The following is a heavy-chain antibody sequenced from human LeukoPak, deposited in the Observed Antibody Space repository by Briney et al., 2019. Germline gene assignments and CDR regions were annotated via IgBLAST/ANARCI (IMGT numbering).Heavy chain of an antibody. D-gene: IGHD3-22*01. CDR3: AKRDYSDSSGYASLFDH. CDR2: INGFGGST. V-gene: IGHV3-23*01. J-gene: IGHJ4*02. Sequence: PGGSLRLSCAASGFTFSSYAMAWVRQAPGKGLQWVSGINGFGGSTYYADSVKGRFTISRDNPKNTLYLQMNSLRVEDTAVYYCAKRDYSDSSGYASLFDHWGQGSQVTVSS. CDR1: GFTFSSYA.